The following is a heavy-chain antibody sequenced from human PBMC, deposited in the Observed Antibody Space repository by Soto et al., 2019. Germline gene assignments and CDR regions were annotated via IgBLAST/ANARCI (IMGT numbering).Heavy chain of an antibody. CDR1: GFTFSSYW. CDR2: IKQDGSEK. D-gene: IGHD3-22*01. Sequence: GGSLRLSCAASGFTFSSYWMSWVRQAPGKGLEWVANIKQDGSEKYYVDSVKGRFTISRDNAKNSLYLQMNSLRAEDTAVYYCARWGRSYYYDSSGYYDYWGQGTLVTVSS. V-gene: IGHV3-7*01. J-gene: IGHJ4*02. CDR3: ARWGRSYYYDSSGYYDY.